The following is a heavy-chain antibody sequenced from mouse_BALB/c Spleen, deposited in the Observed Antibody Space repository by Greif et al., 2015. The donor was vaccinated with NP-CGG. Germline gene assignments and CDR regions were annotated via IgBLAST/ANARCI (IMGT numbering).Heavy chain of an antibody. CDR3: ARDYYGSSYRYFDV. CDR2: ISNLAYSI. J-gene: IGHJ1*01. V-gene: IGHV5-15*02. CDR1: GFTFSDYG. D-gene: IGHD1-1*01. Sequence: DVKLQESGGGLVQPGGSRKLSCAASGFTFSDYGMAWVRQAPGKGPEWVAFISNLAYSIYYADTVTGRFTISRENAKNTLYLEMSSLRSEDTAMYYCARDYYGSSYRYFDVWGAGTTVTVSS.